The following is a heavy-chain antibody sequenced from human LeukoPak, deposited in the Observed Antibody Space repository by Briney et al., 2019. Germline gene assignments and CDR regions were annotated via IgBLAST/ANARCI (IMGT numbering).Heavy chain of an antibody. D-gene: IGHD3-22*01. V-gene: IGHV3-7*01. CDR3: ARDSSPYDSSAYWDAFDI. Sequence: GGSLRLSCAASGFTFSSYWMTWVRQAPGKGLDWVANIKQDGSEKYYVDSVKGRITISRDNAKNSLYLQMNSLRGEDTAVYYCARDSSPYDSSAYWDAFDIWGQGTMVTVSS. CDR1: GFTFSSYW. CDR2: IKQDGSEK. J-gene: IGHJ3*02.